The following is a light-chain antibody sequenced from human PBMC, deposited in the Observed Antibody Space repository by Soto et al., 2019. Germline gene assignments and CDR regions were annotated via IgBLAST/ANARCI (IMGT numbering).Light chain of an antibody. Sequence: QSALTQPPSASGSPGQSVTISCTGTKNDIGVYDFVSWYQHHPGKAPRLIIYEVVQRPSGVPDRFSGSKSGNTASLTVSGLQAADEADYYCQSYDSSLSGWLFGGGTKLTVL. CDR3: QSYDSSLSGWL. V-gene: IGLV2-8*01. CDR1: KNDIGVYDF. J-gene: IGLJ3*02. CDR2: EVV.